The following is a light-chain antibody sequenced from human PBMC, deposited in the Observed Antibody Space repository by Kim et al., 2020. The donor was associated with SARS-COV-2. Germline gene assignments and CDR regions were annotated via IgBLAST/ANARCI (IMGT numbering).Light chain of an antibody. CDR3: QQRYNWLT. CDR1: QSVSSY. CDR2: DAS. J-gene: IGKJ5*01. V-gene: IGKV3-11*01. Sequence: EIVLTQSPATLSLSPGERATLSCRASQSVSSYLAWYQQKPGQPPRLLIYDASTRATGIPARFSGSGSATDFTLTISSLEPEDFAVYYCQQRYNWLTFGQGTRLEIK.